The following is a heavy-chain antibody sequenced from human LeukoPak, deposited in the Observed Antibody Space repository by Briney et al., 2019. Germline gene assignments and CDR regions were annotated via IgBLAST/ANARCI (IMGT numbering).Heavy chain of an antibody. V-gene: IGHV4-34*01. D-gene: IGHD2-15*01. CDR3: ARASQTGITGGYCCGDTCVNYFDY. Sequence: PSETLSPTCAVYGGSFSGYYWSWIRQPPGKGLEWIGEINHGGSINYNPSLKSRVTVSLDTSKNQFFLKLNSVTAADTAMYYCARASQTGITGGYCCGDTCVNYFDYWGQGTLVTVSS. J-gene: IGHJ4*02. CDR2: INHGGSI. CDR1: GGSFSGYY.